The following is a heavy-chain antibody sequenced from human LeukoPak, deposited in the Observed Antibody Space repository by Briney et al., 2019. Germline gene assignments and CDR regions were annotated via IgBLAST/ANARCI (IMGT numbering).Heavy chain of an antibody. Sequence: ASVKVSCKASGYTFTSYYIHWVRQAPGQGLEWMGIINPTGGSTIYAQRFQGRVTMTRDKSTSSVYMDLSTLTSEDTAVYYCARDSEWGLLRSDYWGQGTLVTVSS. CDR1: GYTFTSYY. CDR2: INPTGGST. J-gene: IGHJ4*02. V-gene: IGHV1-46*01. D-gene: IGHD1-26*01. CDR3: ARDSEWGLLRSDY.